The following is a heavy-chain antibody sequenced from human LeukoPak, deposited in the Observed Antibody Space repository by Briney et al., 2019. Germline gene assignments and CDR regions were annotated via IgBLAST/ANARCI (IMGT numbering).Heavy chain of an antibody. Sequence: SETLSLTPMLSRDSICSSSDYGGSIRLPPGEWLEWIASIYYSGSTYYNPSLKSRVTISVDTSKNQFSLKLSSVTAADTAVYYCARLGVAAGLDYWGQGTLVTVSS. V-gene: IGHV4-39*01. CDR1: RDSICSSSDY. CDR3: ARLGVAAGLDY. CDR2: IYYSGST. D-gene: IGHD2-15*01. J-gene: IGHJ4*02.